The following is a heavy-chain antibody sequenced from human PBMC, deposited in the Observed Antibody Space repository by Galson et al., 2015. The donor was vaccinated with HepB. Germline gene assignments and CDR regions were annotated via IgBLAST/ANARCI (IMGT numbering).Heavy chain of an antibody. CDR3: ARGDCSSTSCHGRIYDYIWGSYRHFDY. J-gene: IGHJ4*02. CDR2: INTNTGNP. CDR1: GYTFTSYA. D-gene: IGHD3-16*02. Sequence: SVKVSCKASGYTFTSYAMNWVRQAPGQGLEWMGWINTNTGNPTYAQGFTGRFVFSLDTSVSTAYLQISSLKAEDTAVYYCARGDCSSTSCHGRIYDYIWGSYRHFDYWGQGTLVTVSS. V-gene: IGHV7-4-1*02.